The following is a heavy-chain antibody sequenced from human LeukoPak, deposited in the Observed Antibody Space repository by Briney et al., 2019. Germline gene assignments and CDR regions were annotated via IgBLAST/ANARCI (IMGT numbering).Heavy chain of an antibody. J-gene: IGHJ5*02. CDR1: GFTFSSYA. CDR3: ARGSRPQWLVRSWFDP. CDR2: ISGSGGST. V-gene: IGHV3-23*01. Sequence: GGSLRLSCAASGFTFSSYAMSWVRQAPGKGLEWVSAISGSGGSTYYADSVRGRFTISRDNSKNTLYLQMNSLRAEDTAVYYCARGSRPQWLVRSWFDPWGQGTLVTVSS. D-gene: IGHD6-19*01.